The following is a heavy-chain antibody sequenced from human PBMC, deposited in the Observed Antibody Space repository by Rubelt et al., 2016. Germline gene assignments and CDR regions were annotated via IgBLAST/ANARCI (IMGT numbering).Heavy chain of an antibody. CDR2: INHSGST. CDR3: ASSGRPKYQFDY. CDR1: GGSFSGYY. J-gene: IGHJ4*02. V-gene: IGHV4-34*01. D-gene: IGHD1-1*01. Sequence: QVQLQQWGAGLLKPSETLSLTCAVYGGSFSGYYWSWIRQPPGKGLEWIGEINHSGSTNYNPSLKSRVTISVDTSKNQFSLKLSSVTAADTAVYYCASSGRPKYQFDYWGQGTLVTVSS.